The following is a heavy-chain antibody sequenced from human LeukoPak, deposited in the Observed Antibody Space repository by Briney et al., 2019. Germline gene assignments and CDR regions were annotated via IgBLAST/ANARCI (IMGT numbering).Heavy chain of an antibody. CDR1: GGTFSSYA. V-gene: IGHV1-69*05. D-gene: IGHD6-19*01. CDR3: ARNLLDSSGWYFIYYFDY. CDR2: IIPIFGTA. Sequence: SVKVSCKASGGTFSSYAISWVRQAPGQGLEWMGRIIPIFGTANYAQKFQGRVTITTDESTSTAYMELSSLRSEDTAVYYCARNLLDSSGWYFIYYFDYWGQGTLVTVSS. J-gene: IGHJ4*02.